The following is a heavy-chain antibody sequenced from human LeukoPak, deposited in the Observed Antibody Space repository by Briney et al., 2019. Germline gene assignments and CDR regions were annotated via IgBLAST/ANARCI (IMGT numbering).Heavy chain of an antibody. J-gene: IGHJ4*02. CDR1: GGTVSSYA. CDR3: ARDRGTGLIDY. Sequence: GSSVKLSCKTSGGTVSSYAISWVRQAPGQGLEWMGGIIPIFGTANYAQKFQCRVTITADKSTSTAYMELSSLRSEDTAVYYCARDRGTGLIDYWGQGTLVTVSS. V-gene: IGHV1-69*06. CDR2: IIPIFGTA. D-gene: IGHD1-1*01.